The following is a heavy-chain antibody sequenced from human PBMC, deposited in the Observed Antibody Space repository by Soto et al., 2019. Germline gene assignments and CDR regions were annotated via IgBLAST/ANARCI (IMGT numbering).Heavy chain of an antibody. Sequence: ASVKVSCKASGYTFTNYYVQWVRQAPGQGLEWMGVIHPDGGHTTYSQKFQDRVTMTRDTFTSTIHMELSSLRSEDTAVYYCARGDNDYWGQGTLVTVSS. CDR1: GYTFTNYY. CDR2: IHPDGGHT. J-gene: IGHJ4*02. V-gene: IGHV1-46*01. CDR3: ARGDNDY.